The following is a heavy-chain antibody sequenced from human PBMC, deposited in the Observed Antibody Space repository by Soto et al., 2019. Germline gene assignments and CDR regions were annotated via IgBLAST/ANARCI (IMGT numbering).Heavy chain of an antibody. J-gene: IGHJ4*02. Sequence: EVQLVESGGGLVKPGGSLRLSCAASGFTFSSYSMNWVRQAPGKGLEWVSSISSSSSYIYYADSVKGRFTISRDNAKNTLYLQVNRLRAEYTAVYYCATGIAAAGGDYWGQGTLVTVSS. CDR1: GFTFSSYS. CDR3: ATGIAAAGGDY. CDR2: ISSSSSYI. V-gene: IGHV3-21*01. D-gene: IGHD6-13*01.